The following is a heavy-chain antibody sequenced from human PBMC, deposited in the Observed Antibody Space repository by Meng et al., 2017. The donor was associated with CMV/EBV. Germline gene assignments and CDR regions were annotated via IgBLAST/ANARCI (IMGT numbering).Heavy chain of an antibody. V-gene: IGHV1-18*01. Sequence: ASVQVSCKASGYAFTSYGISWVRQAPGQGLEWMGWISAYNGNTNYAQKLQGRVTMTTDTSTSTAHMELRSLRSDDTAVYYCARRNNYNYYYYGMDVWGQGTTVTVSS. CDR2: ISAYNGNT. CDR3: ARRNNYNYYYYGMDV. D-gene: IGHD4-11*01. J-gene: IGHJ6*02. CDR1: GYAFTSYG.